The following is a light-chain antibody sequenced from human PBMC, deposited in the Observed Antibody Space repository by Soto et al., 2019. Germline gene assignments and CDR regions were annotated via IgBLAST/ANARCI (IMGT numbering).Light chain of an antibody. CDR2: DAA. J-gene: IGKJ4*01. Sequence: IQMTQSPSSLSASVGDRVTITCQASQDMSDSLNWYQQKPGQAPKLLIYDAANLETGVPSRFSGSGSGTDFTFTISSLQPEDIATYYCQHYDVLPRLTFGGGTKVAIK. CDR3: QHYDVLPRLT. V-gene: IGKV1-33*01. CDR1: QDMSDS.